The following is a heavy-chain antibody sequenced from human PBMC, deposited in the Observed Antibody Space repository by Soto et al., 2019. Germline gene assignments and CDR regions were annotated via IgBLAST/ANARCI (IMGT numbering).Heavy chain of an antibody. J-gene: IGHJ5*02. CDR1: GVSISGGDYH. V-gene: IGHV4-30-4*01. CDR2: IYDSAT. Sequence: PSGTLSLTCTVSGVSISGGDYHWSWIRQPPGKGLDWLGYIYDSATYNNPSLKSGVTVSVDTSKNQFSLQLSSVTDEDAALYYCADGSCSSSGCYWFDPWGQGTLVTVSS. D-gene: IGHD2-2*01. CDR3: ADGSCSSSGCYWFDP.